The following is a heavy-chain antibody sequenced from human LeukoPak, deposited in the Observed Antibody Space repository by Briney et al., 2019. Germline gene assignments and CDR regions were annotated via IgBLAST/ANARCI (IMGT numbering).Heavy chain of an antibody. J-gene: IGHJ4*02. CDR3: AKASWVSSADAVL. D-gene: IGHD3-16*01. CDR2: LRGGGER. CDR1: GFTFSSYA. V-gene: IGHV3-23*01. Sequence: GGSLRLSCAASGFTFSSYAMSWVRQAPARGLEWGSSLRGGGERFYADSVKGRFTLSRDESRNTVYLQMNNLRVEDTAVYFCAKASWVSSADAVLWGQGTLVTVSS.